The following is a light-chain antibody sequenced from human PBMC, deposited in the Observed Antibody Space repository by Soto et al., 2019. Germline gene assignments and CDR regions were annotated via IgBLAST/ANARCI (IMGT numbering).Light chain of an antibody. CDR2: AAS. Sequence: DIQMTQSPSSLSASVGDRVTITCRASQGISNYLAWYQQKPGKVPKLLIYAASPLQSGVPSRFSGSGSGTDFTLPISSLQPDDVATYYCQKYNSAGGVTFGPGTQVDIK. CDR1: QGISNY. CDR3: QKYNSAGGVT. J-gene: IGKJ3*01. V-gene: IGKV1-27*01.